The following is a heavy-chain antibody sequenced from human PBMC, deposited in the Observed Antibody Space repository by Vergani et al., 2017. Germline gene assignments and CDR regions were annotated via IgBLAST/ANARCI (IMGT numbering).Heavy chain of an antibody. V-gene: IGHV3-23*01. CDR3: AKGGLNYWFDS. CDR1: GFSFTTYA. J-gene: IGHJ5*01. CDR2: INTNGYYT. D-gene: IGHD3-10*01. Sequence: EVQLLESGGDLVQPGGSLRLSCAASGFSFTTYAMSWVRQAPGKGLEWVSTINTNGYYTRYGDSVKGRFTISRDNSKSTLYLQMNSLRAEDTAIYYCAKGGLNYWFDSWGQGTLVIVS.